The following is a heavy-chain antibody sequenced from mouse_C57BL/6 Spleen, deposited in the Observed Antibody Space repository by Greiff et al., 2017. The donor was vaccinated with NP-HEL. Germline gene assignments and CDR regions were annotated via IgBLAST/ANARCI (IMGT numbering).Heavy chain of an antibody. V-gene: IGHV1-9*01. J-gene: IGHJ2*01. D-gene: IGHD1-1*01. Sequence: QVQLQQSGAELMKPGASVKLSCKATGYTFTGYWIEWVKQRPGHGLEWIGEILPGSGSTNYNEKFKGKATFTADTSSTTAYMQLSSLTTEDSAIYYCARTSITTVVATKFDYWGQGTTLTGSS. CDR2: ILPGSGST. CDR3: ARTSITTVVATKFDY. CDR1: GYTFTGYW.